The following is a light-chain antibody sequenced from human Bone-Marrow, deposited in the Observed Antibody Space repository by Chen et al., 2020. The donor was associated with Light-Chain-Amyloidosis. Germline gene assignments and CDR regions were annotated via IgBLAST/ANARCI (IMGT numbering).Light chain of an antibody. V-gene: IGLV2-14*01. CDR3: SSYTSSSTWV. CDR2: DVS. CDR1: SSDVGGYNY. J-gene: IGLJ3*02. Sequence: QSALTQPASVSGSPGQSLTISCTGTSSDVGGYNYVSWYQQHPGKAPKLMIYDVSNRPSGVSNRFSGSKSGNTASLTISGLQAEDEADYYCSSYTSSSTWVFGGETKLTVL.